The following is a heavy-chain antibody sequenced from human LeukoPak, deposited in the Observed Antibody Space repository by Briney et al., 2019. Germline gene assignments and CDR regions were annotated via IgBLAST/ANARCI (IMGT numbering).Heavy chain of an antibody. V-gene: IGHV4-61*02. J-gene: IGHJ4*02. CDR2: IYTNGGA. CDR3: AREPPGY. Sequence: SQTLSLICTVSGGSVTSGNYYWNWIRQPAGKGLEWIGRIYTNGGASYNPPLKSRVTISIDASKNQFSLKLSSVTAADTAVYYCAREPPGYWGQGILVTVSS. CDR1: GGSVTSGNYY.